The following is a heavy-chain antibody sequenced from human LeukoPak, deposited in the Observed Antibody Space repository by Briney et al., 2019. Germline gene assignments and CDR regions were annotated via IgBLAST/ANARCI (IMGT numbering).Heavy chain of an antibody. CDR1: EGTFSSYA. J-gene: IGHJ6*02. V-gene: IGHV1-69*04. D-gene: IGHD2-2*01. CDR2: IIPILGIA. CDR3: ARSGYCSSTSCYGSYYYYGMDV. Sequence: SVKVSCKASEGTFSSYAISWVRQAPGQGLEWMGRIIPILGIANYAQKFQGRVTITADKSTSTAYMELSSLRSEDTAAYYCARSGYCSSTSCYGSYYYYGMDVWGQGTTVTVSS.